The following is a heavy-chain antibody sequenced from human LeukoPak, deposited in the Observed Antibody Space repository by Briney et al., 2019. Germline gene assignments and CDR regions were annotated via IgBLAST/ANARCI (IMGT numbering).Heavy chain of an antibody. J-gene: IGHJ4*02. CDR2: IKQGGREK. CDR1: GFTFSSYW. Sequence: GGSLRLSCAASGFTFSSYWMSWVRQAPGKGLEWVANIKQGGREKYYVDSVKGRFTISRDNAKNSLYLQMNSLRAEDTAVYYCARDRYSYDFWSGYCLDYWGQGTLVTVSS. V-gene: IGHV3-7*01. D-gene: IGHD3-3*01. CDR3: ARDRYSYDFWSGYCLDY.